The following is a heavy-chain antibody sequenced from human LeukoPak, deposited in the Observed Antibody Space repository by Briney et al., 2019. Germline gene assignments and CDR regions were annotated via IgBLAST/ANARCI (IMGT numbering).Heavy chain of an antibody. CDR1: GFSITDHH. CDR3: VRVVITGSGWYQFDN. V-gene: IGHV3-72*01. J-gene: IGHJ4*02. D-gene: IGHD6-13*01. CDR2: SATTKPNTCTT. Sequence: PGGSLRLSCAGAGFSITDHHMDWFRQAPGKGLEWIGRSATTKPNTCTTQYAASARGRFTISRDNSQNSLYLQLNSLKTEDTAVYYCVRVVITGSGWYQFDNWGLGTLVTVSS.